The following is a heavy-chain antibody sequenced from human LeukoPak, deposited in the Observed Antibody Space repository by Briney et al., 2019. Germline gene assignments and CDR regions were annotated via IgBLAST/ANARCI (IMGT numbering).Heavy chain of an antibody. CDR1: GGSISSGDYY. J-gene: IGHJ4*02. CDR3: ASYHREVVPAAIHY. Sequence: SETLSLTCTVSGGSISSGDYYWSWIRQPPGKGLEWIGYIYYSGSTNYNPSLKSRVTISVDTSKNQFSLKLSSVTAADTAVYYCASYHREVVPAAIHYWGQGTLVTVSS. CDR2: IYYSGST. D-gene: IGHD2-2*01. V-gene: IGHV4-30-4*08.